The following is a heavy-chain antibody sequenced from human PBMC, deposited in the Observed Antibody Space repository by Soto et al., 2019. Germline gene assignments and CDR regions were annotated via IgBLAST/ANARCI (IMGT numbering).Heavy chain of an antibody. CDR3: ARDRDYSIDY. CDR2: ISYDGSNK. CDR1: GFTFSSYA. V-gene: IGHV3-30-3*01. D-gene: IGHD2-15*01. Sequence: GGSLRLSCAASGFTFSSYAMHWVRQAPGKGLEWVAVISYDGSNKYYADSVKGRFTISRDNSKNTLYLQMNSLRAEDTAVYYCARDRDYSIDYWGQGTLVTVSS. J-gene: IGHJ4*02.